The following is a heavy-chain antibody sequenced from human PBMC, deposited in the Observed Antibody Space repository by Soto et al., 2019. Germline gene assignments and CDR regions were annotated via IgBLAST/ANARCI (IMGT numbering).Heavy chain of an antibody. Sequence: QLQLQESGPGLVKPSGTLSLTCTVSGGSITSNNYWGWIRQSPGKGLEWIGSAYYSGNTYYNPSLKSRVSISIDTSKNQFSLILSSVTAADTAVYYCGRGYDKVGEWGQGILVTVSS. D-gene: IGHD3-16*01. CDR1: GGSITSNNY. CDR3: GRGYDKVGE. J-gene: IGHJ4*02. V-gene: IGHV4-39*01. CDR2: AYYSGNT.